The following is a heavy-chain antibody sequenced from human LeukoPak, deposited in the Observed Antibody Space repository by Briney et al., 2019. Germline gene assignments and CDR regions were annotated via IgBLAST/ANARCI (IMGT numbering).Heavy chain of an antibody. D-gene: IGHD3-22*01. J-gene: IGHJ4*02. V-gene: IGHV3-23*01. Sequence: GGSLRLSCAASGFTFSSYAMSWVRQAPGKGLEWVSAISGSGGSTYYADSVKGRFTISRDNSKNTLYLQMNSLRAEDTAVYYCAKGANYYDSSGYSLLEYYFDYWGQGTLVTVSS. CDR3: AKGANYYDSSGYSLLEYYFDY. CDR1: GFTFSSYA. CDR2: ISGSGGST.